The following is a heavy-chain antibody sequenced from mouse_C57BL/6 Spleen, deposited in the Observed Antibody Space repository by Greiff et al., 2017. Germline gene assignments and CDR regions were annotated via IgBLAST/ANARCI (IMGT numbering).Heavy chain of an antibody. D-gene: IGHD3-1*01. J-gene: IGHJ3*01. Sequence: EVMLVESGGGLVKPGGSLKLSCAASGFNFSSYAMSWVRQTPDKRLEWVATISDGGSYTYYPDNVKGRFTISRDNAKNNLYLQMSHLKSEDTAMYYCAREGTAWFAYWGQGTLVTVSA. CDR1: GFNFSSYA. V-gene: IGHV5-4*01. CDR3: AREGTAWFAY. CDR2: ISDGGSYT.